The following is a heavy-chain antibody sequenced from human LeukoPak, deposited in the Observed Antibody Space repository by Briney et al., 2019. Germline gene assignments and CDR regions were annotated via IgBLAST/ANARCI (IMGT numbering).Heavy chain of an antibody. D-gene: IGHD6-19*01. CDR1: GYTFSSYE. CDR2: VNPSTGDT. CDR3: ARLRFSSSGSNFDY. V-gene: IGHV1-8*03. Sequence: ASVKVSCKASGYTFSSYEIHWVRQATGQGPEWMGRVNPSTGDTTYGQKFQDRISITRDTSRRSSDMELNTQRSEDTAIYYCARLRFSSSGSNFDYWGQGTLVTVSS. J-gene: IGHJ4*02.